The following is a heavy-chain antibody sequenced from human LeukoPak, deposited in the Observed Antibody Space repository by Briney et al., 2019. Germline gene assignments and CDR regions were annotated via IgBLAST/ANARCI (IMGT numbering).Heavy chain of an antibody. D-gene: IGHD6-13*01. CDR3: ARDRGSWYY. V-gene: IGHV4-59*01. Sequence: SETLSLTCTVSGGSISTYSWSWIRQPAGKGLEWIGYIHYNGSTNYNPSLKSRVTISVDTSKKQFSLKLSSVTAADTAVYYCARDRGSWYYWGQGTLVTVSS. J-gene: IGHJ4*02. CDR2: IHYNGST. CDR1: GGSISTYS.